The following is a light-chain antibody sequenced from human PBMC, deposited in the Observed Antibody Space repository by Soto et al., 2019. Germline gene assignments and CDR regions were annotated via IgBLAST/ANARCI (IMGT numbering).Light chain of an antibody. CDR2: DVS. Sequence: SALTQPRSVSGSPGQSVTISCTGTSSDVGGYNYVSWYQQHPGKAPKLMIYDVSKRPSGVPDRFSGSKSGNTASLTISGLQAEDEAEYYCGSYAGSYTWVFGTGTTLTVL. CDR3: GSYAGSYTWV. J-gene: IGLJ1*01. V-gene: IGLV2-11*01. CDR1: SSDVGGYNY.